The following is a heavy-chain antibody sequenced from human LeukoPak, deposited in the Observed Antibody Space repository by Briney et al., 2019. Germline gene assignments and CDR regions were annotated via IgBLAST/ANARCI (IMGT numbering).Heavy chain of an antibody. CDR3: EKDIPPGGFIMIVEVFDAFDI. D-gene: IGHD3-22*01. CDR1: GFTFDDYA. V-gene: IGHV3-9*01. J-gene: IGHJ3*02. CDR2: ISWNSGSI. Sequence: PGRSLRLSCAASGFTFDDYAMHWVRQAPGKGLEWVSGISWNSGSIGYADSVKGRFTISRDNAKNSLYLQMNSLRAEDTALYYCEKDIPPGGFIMIVEVFDAFDIGGKGKLATF.